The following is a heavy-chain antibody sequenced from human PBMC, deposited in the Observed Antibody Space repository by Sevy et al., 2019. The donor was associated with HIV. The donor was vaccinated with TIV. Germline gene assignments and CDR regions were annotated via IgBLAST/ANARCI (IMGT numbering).Heavy chain of an antibody. J-gene: IGHJ6*03. Sequence: GGSLRLSCAASGFTFSNAWMSWVRQAPGKGLEWVGRIKSKTDGGTTDYAAPVKGRFTISRDDSKNTLYLQMNSLKTADTAVYYCITDLGGGCSSTSCYTWHGYYYYMDVWGKGTTVTVSS. CDR3: ITDLGGGCSSTSCYTWHGYYYYMDV. D-gene: IGHD2-2*02. V-gene: IGHV3-15*01. CDR1: GFTFSNAW. CDR2: IKSKTDGGTT.